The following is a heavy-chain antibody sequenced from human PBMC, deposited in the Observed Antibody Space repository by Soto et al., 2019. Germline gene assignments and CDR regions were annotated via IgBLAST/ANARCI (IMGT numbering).Heavy chain of an antibody. Sequence: LRLSCAASGFTFSNAWLNWVRQAPGKGLEWVSYISGSGTTTRYADSVKGRFTLSRDNAKNSLFLDMNSLTDEDTAVYYCARDLNWAFDHWGRGTLVTVSS. J-gene: IGHJ5*02. CDR3: ARDLNWAFDH. CDR1: GFTFSNAW. D-gene: IGHD3-16*01. V-gene: IGHV3-48*02. CDR2: ISGSGTTT.